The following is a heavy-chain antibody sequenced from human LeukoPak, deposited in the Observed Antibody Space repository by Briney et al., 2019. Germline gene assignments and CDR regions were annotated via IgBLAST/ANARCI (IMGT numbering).Heavy chain of an antibody. CDR2: ISSSSSYI. CDR3: ARDRIVVVPAAILGWFDP. D-gene: IGHD2-2*01. CDR1: GFTFSSYS. J-gene: IGHJ5*02. Sequence: GGSLRLSCAASGFTFSSYSMNWVRQAPGKGLEWVSSISSSSSYIYYADSAKGRFTISRDNAKNSLYLQMNSLRAEDTAVYYCARDRIVVVPAAILGWFDPWGQGTLVTVSS. V-gene: IGHV3-21*01.